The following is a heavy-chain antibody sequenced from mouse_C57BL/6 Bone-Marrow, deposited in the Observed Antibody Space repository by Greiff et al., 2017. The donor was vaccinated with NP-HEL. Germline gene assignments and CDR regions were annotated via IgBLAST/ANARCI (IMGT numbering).Heavy chain of an antibody. D-gene: IGHD1-1*01. V-gene: IGHV1-5*01. CDR1: GYTFTSYW. CDR3: TVITTPYCAMDY. CDR2: IYPGNSDT. Sequence: VQLQQPGAELVKPGASVKLSCKASGYTFTSYWMHWVKQRPGQGLEWIGAIYPGNSDTSYNQKFKGKATLTAVTSASTAYMELSSLTNEDSAVYYCTVITTPYCAMDYWGQGTSVTVSS. J-gene: IGHJ4*01.